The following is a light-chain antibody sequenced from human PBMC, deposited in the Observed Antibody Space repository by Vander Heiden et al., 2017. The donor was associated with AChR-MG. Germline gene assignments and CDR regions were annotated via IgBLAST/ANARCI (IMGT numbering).Light chain of an antibody. Sequence: QSALTQPRSVSGSPRQSVTISCTGTGSDVGGYNYVSWYQQHPGKAPKLIIYDVNKRPSGVPDRFSGSKSGNTASLTISGLQAEDEADFYCCSYAGRYTWVFGGGTKVTVL. CDR1: GSDVGGYNY. J-gene: IGLJ3*02. CDR3: CSYAGRYTWV. V-gene: IGLV2-11*01. CDR2: DVN.